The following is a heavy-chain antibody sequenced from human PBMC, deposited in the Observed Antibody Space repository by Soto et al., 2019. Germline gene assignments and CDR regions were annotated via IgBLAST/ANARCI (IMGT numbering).Heavy chain of an antibody. J-gene: IGHJ4*02. V-gene: IGHV4-4*02. CDR1: GGSISSSNW. CDR2: IYYSGST. CDR3: ARSLMVRGVCYFDY. D-gene: IGHD3-10*01. Sequence: PSETLSLTCAVSGGSISSSNWWSWVRQPPGKGLEWIGDIYYSGSTNYNPSLKSRVTISVDTSKNQFSLKLSSVTAADTAVYYCARSLMVRGVCYFDYWGQGTLVTVSS.